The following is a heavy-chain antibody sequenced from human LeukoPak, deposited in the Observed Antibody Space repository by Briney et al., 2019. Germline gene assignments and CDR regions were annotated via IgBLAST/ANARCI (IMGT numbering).Heavy chain of an antibody. CDR1: EYIFTTYW. Sequence: GESLKISCKGSEYIFTTYWIDWVRQMPGKGLEWMGSIYPGDSDTRYSPSFQGQVTISADKSISTAYQQWSSLKASDSAMYYCARHGVGSSWFGFDYWGQGTLVTVSS. D-gene: IGHD6-6*01. V-gene: IGHV5-51*01. CDR3: ARHGVGSSWFGFDY. J-gene: IGHJ4*02. CDR2: IYPGDSDT.